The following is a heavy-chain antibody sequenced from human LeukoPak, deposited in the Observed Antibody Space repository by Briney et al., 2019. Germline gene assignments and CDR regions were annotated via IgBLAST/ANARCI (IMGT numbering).Heavy chain of an antibody. Sequence: QTGGSLRLSCAASGFTFSSYAMSWVRQAPGKGLEWVSAISGSGGSTYYADSVKGRFTISRDNSKNALYLQMNSLRAEDTAVYYCANEGTRRGYSYGRRGNYFDYWGQGTLVTVSS. CDR1: GFTFSSYA. D-gene: IGHD5-18*01. V-gene: IGHV3-23*01. CDR3: ANEGTRRGYSYGRRGNYFDY. J-gene: IGHJ4*02. CDR2: ISGSGGST.